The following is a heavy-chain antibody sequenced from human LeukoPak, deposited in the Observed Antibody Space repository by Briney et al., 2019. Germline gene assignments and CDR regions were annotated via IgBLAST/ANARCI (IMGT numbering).Heavy chain of an antibody. J-gene: IGHJ5*02. V-gene: IGHV4-59*01. CDR2: IRYSGST. CDR1: GGSISSYY. Sequence: SETLSLTCTVSGGSISSYYWSWIRQPPGRGLEWIGYIRYSGSTNYNPSLKSRVTISVDTSKNQFSLKLSSVTAADTAVYYCARDQAHYDFWSGYHNWFDPWGQGTLVTVSS. CDR3: ARDQAHYDFWSGYHNWFDP. D-gene: IGHD3-3*01.